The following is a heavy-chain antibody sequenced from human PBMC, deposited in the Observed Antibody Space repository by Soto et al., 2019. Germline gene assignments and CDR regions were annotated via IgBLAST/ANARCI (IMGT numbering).Heavy chain of an antibody. D-gene: IGHD3-16*02. Sequence: SEPLSLTCDVSGDSVGFGGYSWNWIRQSPDKGLEWLGHIYYRGSTHYSPSFQSRVTMSIDTSRKQFSLDLTSAPAADSAAYFCARGDALIYHFDFWGPGIVVTVAS. CDR3: ARGDALIYHFDF. J-gene: IGHJ4*02. V-gene: IGHV4-30-2*06. CDR1: GDSVGFGGYS. CDR2: IYYRGST.